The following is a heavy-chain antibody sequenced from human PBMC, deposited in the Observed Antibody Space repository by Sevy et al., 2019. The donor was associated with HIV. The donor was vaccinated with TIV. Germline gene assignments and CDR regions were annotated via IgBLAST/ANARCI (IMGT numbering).Heavy chain of an antibody. V-gene: IGHV5-51*01. Sequence: GESLKISCETSGYWFTSHWIGWVRRMPGKGLEWVGIICPGNSDARYAPSFQGQVTISVDKSISAAYLRWSSLKASDTAIYYCVRGGHLPLDAFDIWGQGTMVTVSS. CDR2: ICPGNSDA. D-gene: IGHD2-15*01. CDR1: GYWFTSHW. CDR3: VRGGHLPLDAFDI. J-gene: IGHJ3*02.